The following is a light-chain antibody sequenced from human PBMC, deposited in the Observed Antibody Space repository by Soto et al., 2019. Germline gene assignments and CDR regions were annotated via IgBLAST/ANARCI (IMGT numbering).Light chain of an antibody. J-gene: IGKJ1*01. CDR1: QTVNNNY. V-gene: IGKV3-20*01. Sequence: EIVLTQPPGPLSVSPGDRVTLSCRASQTVNNNYLAWYQQKPGQAPRLLIYGASTPATGTPARFSGSGSGTDFTLTVSRREPEDFAVYYCQQYGGSAPWTFGPGTKVDMK. CDR2: GAS. CDR3: QQYGGSAPWT.